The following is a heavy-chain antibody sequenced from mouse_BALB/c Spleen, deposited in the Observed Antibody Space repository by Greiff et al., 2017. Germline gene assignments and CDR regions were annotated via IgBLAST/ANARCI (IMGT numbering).Heavy chain of an antibody. CDR3: ARGNRYDGYWYFDV. CDR2: ILPGSGST. J-gene: IGHJ1*01. V-gene: IGHV1-9*01. D-gene: IGHD2-14*01. Sequence: VQLQQSGAELMKPGASVKISCKATGYTFSSYWIEWVKQRPGHGLEWIGEILPGSGSTNYNEKFKGKATFTADTSSNTAYMQLSSLTSEDSAVYYCARGNRYDGYWYFDVWGEGTTVTVSS. CDR1: GYTFSSYW.